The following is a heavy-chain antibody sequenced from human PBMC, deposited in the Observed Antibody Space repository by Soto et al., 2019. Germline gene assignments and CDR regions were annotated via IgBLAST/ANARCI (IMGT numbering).Heavy chain of an antibody. V-gene: IGHV3-30*03. J-gene: IGHJ4*02. Sequence: QVQLVESGGDVVQPGSSLRLACAASGCTFSNYGMHWVRQAPGKGLEWVAYVSYDAANKYYADSVRGRFTISRDNSENTLHLQMDSLSGADSALYFCASGTSFDHWGQGTPVSVSS. CDR2: VSYDAANK. CDR3: ASGTSFDH. CDR1: GCTFSNYG.